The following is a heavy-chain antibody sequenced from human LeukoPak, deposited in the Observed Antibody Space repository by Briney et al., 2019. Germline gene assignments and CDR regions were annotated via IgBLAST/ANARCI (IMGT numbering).Heavy chain of an antibody. CDR2: IKEDGSEK. V-gene: IGHV3-7*01. CDR3: VRDGRWPLVGDY. D-gene: IGHD4-23*01. J-gene: IGHJ4*02. Sequence: GGSLRLSCAASGFAFSTYWMSWVRQAPGKGLEWAACIKEDGSEKYYVDSVKGRFTISRDNAKNSLYLQMNSPRVEDTTVYYCVRDGRWPLVGDYWGQGALVTVSS. CDR1: GFAFSTYW.